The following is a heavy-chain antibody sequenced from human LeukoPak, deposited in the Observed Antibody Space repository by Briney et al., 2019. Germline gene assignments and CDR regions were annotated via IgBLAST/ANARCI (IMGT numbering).Heavy chain of an antibody. Sequence: GGSLRLSCAASGFTFSSYSMNWVRQAPGKGLEWVSSISSSSSYIYYADSVEGRFTISRDNAKNSLYLQMNSLRAEDTAVYYCARDVCSSTSCYAFDYWGQGTLVTVSS. J-gene: IGHJ4*02. CDR3: ARDVCSSTSCYAFDY. CDR2: ISSSSSYI. CDR1: GFTFSSYS. D-gene: IGHD2-2*01. V-gene: IGHV3-21*01.